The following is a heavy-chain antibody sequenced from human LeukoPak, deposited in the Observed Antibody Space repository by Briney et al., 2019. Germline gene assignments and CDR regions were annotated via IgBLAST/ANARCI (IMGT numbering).Heavy chain of an antibody. CDR2: ISSSSRSK. CDR1: GVTFSSFS. CDR3: ASQSSGSSTRAPDF. Sequence: GGSLRLSCETSGVTFSSFSLKWVRQAPGKGLEWLSYISSSSRSKYYADSVKGRFIGSRDNAKNSLYLQMDSLRAEDTALYYCASQSSGSSTRAPDFWGQGTLVTVSS. V-gene: IGHV3-48*04. J-gene: IGHJ4*02. D-gene: IGHD1-26*01.